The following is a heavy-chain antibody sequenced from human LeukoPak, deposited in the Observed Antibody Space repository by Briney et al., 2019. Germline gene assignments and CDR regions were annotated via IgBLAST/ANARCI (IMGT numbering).Heavy chain of an antibody. V-gene: IGHV3-15*07. J-gene: IGHJ5*02. Sequence: PGGSLRLSCATSGFTFSNAWMNWVRQAPGKGLEWVGRIRSNSDGGTIDYAAPVKGRFALSRDDSKDTLYLQMNSLQTEDTAVYYCATDFYDTTWGQGTLVTVSS. D-gene: IGHD3-22*01. CDR1: GFTFSNAW. CDR2: IRSNSDGGTI. CDR3: ATDFYDTT.